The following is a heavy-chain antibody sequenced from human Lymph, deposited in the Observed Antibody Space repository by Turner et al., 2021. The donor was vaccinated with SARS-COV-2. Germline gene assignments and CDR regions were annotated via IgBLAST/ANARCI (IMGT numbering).Heavy chain of an antibody. D-gene: IGHD6-13*01. Sequence: EVQLVETGGGLILPGGSLRLSCAASGIIVSKNYMNWVRQAPGRGLELGSVIYSCGTTYYADSVKGRFTITRDNSKNTLYLQMSSLRVEDTAVYYCARDLGTYGMDVWGQGTTVTVSS. J-gene: IGHJ6*02. CDR2: IYSCGTT. CDR3: ARDLGTYGMDV. V-gene: IGHV3-53*02. CDR1: GIIVSKNY.